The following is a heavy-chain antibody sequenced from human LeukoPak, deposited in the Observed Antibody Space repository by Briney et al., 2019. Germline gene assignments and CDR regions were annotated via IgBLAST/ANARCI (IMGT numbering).Heavy chain of an antibody. J-gene: IGHJ6*03. Sequence: ASVKISCKASGYTFSSYGISWVRQAPGQGLEWMGWISTYNGDTHYAQKFQGRVTMTTDTSTSTAYMELRSLRSDDTAMYYCARRGGKNYGDYLLYYYYMDVWGKGTTVTVSS. CDR2: ISTYNGDT. CDR3: ARRGGKNYGDYLLYYYYMDV. V-gene: IGHV1-18*01. D-gene: IGHD4-17*01. CDR1: GYTFSSYG.